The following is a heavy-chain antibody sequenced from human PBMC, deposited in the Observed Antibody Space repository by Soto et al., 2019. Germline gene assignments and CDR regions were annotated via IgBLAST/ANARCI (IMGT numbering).Heavy chain of an antibody. CDR3: ARGNCSGGSCYNQGFDY. J-gene: IGHJ4*02. V-gene: IGHV4-61*01. CDR1: GGSVSSGSYY. D-gene: IGHD2-15*01. Sequence: QVQLQESGPGLVKPSETLSLTCTVSGGSVSSGSYYWSWIRQPPGKGLEWIGYIYYSGSTNYNPSLKRRVTISVDTSKNQFSLKLSSVTAADTAVYYCARGNCSGGSCYNQGFDYWGQGTLVTVSS. CDR2: IYYSGST.